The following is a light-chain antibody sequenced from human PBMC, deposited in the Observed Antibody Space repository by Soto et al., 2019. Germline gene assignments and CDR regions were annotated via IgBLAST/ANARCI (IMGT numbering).Light chain of an antibody. J-gene: IGKJ5*01. V-gene: IGKV3-15*01. CDR3: QQYNNWPPIT. Sequence: EVVLTQSPGTLSLSPGERATLSCRASQPVSSNYLAWYQQKPGQAPRLLMYGASTRATAIPARFSGSGSGTEFTLTISSLQSEDFAVYYCQQYNNWPPITFGQGTRLEIK. CDR1: QPVSSN. CDR2: GAS.